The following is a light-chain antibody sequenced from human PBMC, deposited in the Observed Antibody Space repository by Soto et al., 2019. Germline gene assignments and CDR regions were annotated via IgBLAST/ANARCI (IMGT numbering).Light chain of an antibody. CDR1: SSEVGGYNY. CDR3: SSYTSSSLYV. V-gene: IGLV2-14*01. J-gene: IGLJ1*01. Sequence: QSALTQPASVSGSPGQSIPISCTGTSSEVGGYNYVSWYQQHPGKAPKLMIYDVSNRPSGVSNRFSGSKSGNTASLTISGLESEDEADYYCSSYTSSSLYVFGTGTKLTVL. CDR2: DVS.